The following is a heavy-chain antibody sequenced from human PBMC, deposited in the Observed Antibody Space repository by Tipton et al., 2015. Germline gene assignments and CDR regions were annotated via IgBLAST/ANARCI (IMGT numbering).Heavy chain of an antibody. D-gene: IGHD6-13*01. CDR3: ARGAQHSTWS. Sequence: PGLVKPSQTLLLTCAIFGDTVSSNRAAWNWIRQSPLRGLEWLGRTYYRSQWYNDYAVSVKSRITITPDTSKNQFTLHLNSVTPDDTAMYYCARGAQHSTWSWGQGTLVTVSS. CDR2: TYYRSQWYN. CDR1: GDTVSSNRAA. V-gene: IGHV6-1*01. J-gene: IGHJ5*02.